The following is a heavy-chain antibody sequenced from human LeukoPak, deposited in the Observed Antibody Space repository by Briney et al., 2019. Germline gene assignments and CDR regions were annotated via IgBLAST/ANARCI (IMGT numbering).Heavy chain of an antibody. J-gene: IGHJ6*03. Sequence: GASVKVSCKASGYTFTNYDINWVRQATGQGLEWMGWMNPNSGTTGYAQKFLGRVTITRNTSISTTYMELSSLRSEDTAVCYCARGRSPGTSMEYYYYMDVWGKGTTVTVSS. V-gene: IGHV1-8*03. CDR2: MNPNSGTT. CDR1: GYTFTNYD. D-gene: IGHD1-1*01. CDR3: ARGRSPGTSMEYYYYMDV.